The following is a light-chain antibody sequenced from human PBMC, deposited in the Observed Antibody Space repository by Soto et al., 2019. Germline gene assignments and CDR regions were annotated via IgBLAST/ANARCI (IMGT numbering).Light chain of an antibody. CDR2: WAS. Sequence: DIVMTQSPDSLAVSLGARATINCKSSRSVLYSSNTKNYLAWYQQKQGQPPKMLMYWASTRESGVPDRFSGSGSGTDVTLTISRLQAEDVAVYFCQQYYSTPYTFGQGTKLEIK. CDR1: RSVLYSSNTKNY. CDR3: QQYYSTPYT. J-gene: IGKJ2*01. V-gene: IGKV4-1*01.